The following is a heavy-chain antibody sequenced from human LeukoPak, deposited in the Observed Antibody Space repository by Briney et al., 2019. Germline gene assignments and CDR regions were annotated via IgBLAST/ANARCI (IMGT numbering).Heavy chain of an antibody. J-gene: IGHJ4*02. CDR2: ISGSGGST. CDR1: GFTFSGYG. V-gene: IGHV3-23*01. Sequence: GGTLRLSCAASGFTFSGYGMSWVRQAPGKGLEWVSAISGSGGSTYYADSVKGRFTISRDNSKNTLYLQMNSLRAEDTAVYYCAKEHWANYYFDYWGQGTLVTVSS. D-gene: IGHD3-16*01. CDR3: AKEHWANYYFDY.